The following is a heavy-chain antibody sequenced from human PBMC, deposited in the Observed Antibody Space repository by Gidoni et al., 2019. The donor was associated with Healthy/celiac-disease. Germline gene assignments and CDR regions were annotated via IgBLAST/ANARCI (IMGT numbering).Heavy chain of an antibody. CDR3: AKVTDSYGMVLIDY. D-gene: IGHD5-18*01. Sequence: EVQLLESGGGLVQPGGSLRLSCAAPGLTFSSDAMRCVRQAPGKGLEWVSAISGSGGSTYYADSVKGRFTISRDNSKNTLYLQMNSLRAEDTAVYYCAKVTDSYGMVLIDYWGQGTLVTVSS. CDR1: GLTFSSDA. V-gene: IGHV3-23*01. CDR2: ISGSGGST. J-gene: IGHJ4*02.